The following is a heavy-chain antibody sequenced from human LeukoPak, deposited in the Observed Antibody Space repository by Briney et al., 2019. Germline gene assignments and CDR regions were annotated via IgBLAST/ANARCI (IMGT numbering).Heavy chain of an antibody. V-gene: IGHV3-74*01. CDR2: INPNGGST. Sequence: PGGSLRLSCAASGFTFSSYWMHWVRQVPGKGLVCVSRINPNGGSTFYADSVKGRFTISRDNAKNTLFLQMNSLRAEDTAVYYCALELNGWRDYWGQGTLVTVSS. CDR1: GFTFSSYW. D-gene: IGHD6-19*01. CDR3: ALELNGWRDY. J-gene: IGHJ4*02.